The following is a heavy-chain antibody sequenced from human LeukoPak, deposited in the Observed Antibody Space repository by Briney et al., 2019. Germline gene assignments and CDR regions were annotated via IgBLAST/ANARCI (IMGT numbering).Heavy chain of an antibody. CDR3: APFVDTGFYYYYGMDV. J-gene: IGHJ6*02. CDR2: ISGSGGRT. Sequence: GSLRLSCAASGFTFSSYAMSWVRQAPGKGLEWVSAISGSGGRTYYADSVKGRFTISRDNSKNTLYLQMNSLRAEDTAVYYCAPFVDTGFYYYYGMDVWGQGTTVTVSS. CDR1: GFTFSSYA. D-gene: IGHD5-18*01. V-gene: IGHV3-23*01.